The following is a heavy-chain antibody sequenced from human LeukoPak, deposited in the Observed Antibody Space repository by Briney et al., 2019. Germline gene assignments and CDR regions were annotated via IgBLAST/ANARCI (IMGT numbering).Heavy chain of an antibody. Sequence: SVKVSCKASGGIFNRYVISWVRQAPGQGLELMGGLIPTLGTANYAQKFQGRVTITADKPSNTAYMELSSLRFEDTAVYYCARDVGGPANYWGQGTLVTVSS. CDR2: LIPTLGTA. D-gene: IGHD2-15*01. CDR3: ARDVGGPANY. CDR1: GGIFNRYV. J-gene: IGHJ4*02. V-gene: IGHV1-69*10.